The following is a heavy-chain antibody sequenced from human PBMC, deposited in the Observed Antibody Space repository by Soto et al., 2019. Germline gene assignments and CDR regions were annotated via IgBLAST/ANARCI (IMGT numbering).Heavy chain of an antibody. J-gene: IGHJ4*02. V-gene: IGHV3-30-3*01. Sequence: GGSLRLSCAASGFTFSSYAMHWVRQAPGKGLEWVAVISYDGSNKYYADSVKGRFTISRDNSKNTLYLQMNSLRAEDTAVYYCARDVVPVGANILDYWGQGTLVTVSS. CDR3: ARDVVPVGANILDY. CDR1: GFTFSSYA. D-gene: IGHD1-26*01. CDR2: ISYDGSNK.